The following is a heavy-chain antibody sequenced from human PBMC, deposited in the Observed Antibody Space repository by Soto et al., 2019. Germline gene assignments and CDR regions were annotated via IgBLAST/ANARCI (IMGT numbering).Heavy chain of an antibody. J-gene: IGHJ4*02. Sequence: EEELVESGGGLVKPGGSLRLSCAASKFSFNNNWMHWVRQVRGKGPVWVSRINHDGTKTEYADSVKGRFTISRDNTKNSLYLQMNSLRVDDTAMYYCVREPWGFSGSWYDYWGQGTLVTVSS. CDR2: INHDGTKT. D-gene: IGHD5-12*01. CDR1: KFSFNNNW. CDR3: VREPWGFSGSWYDY. V-gene: IGHV3-74*03.